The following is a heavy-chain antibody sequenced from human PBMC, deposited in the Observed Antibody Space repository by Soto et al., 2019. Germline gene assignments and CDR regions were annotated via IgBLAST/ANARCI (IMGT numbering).Heavy chain of an antibody. D-gene: IGHD6-13*01. CDR3: SRDGQQMAPYAMDV. CDR1: GFTFKNNA. CDR2: IWYDGSNK. J-gene: IGHJ6*02. Sequence: QVQQVESGGGVVQPGRSLRLSCAASGFTFKNNAMHWVRQAAGKGLEWVAQIWYDGSNKYYTDSVRGRFTISRDNLKNTVYLQIDSLRAEDTAVYYCSRDGQQMAPYAMDVWGQGTTVTVSS. V-gene: IGHV3-33*01.